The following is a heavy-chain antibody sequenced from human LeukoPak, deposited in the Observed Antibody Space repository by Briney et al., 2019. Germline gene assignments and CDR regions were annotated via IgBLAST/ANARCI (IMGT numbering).Heavy chain of an antibody. CDR1: GYTFTSYY. Sequence: GASVKASCKASGYTFTSYYMHWVRQAPGQGLEWMGIINPTGGSTSYAQKFQGRVTLTRDTSTTTVYMELYSLRSEDTAVYYCARGRAYDSSGYDLLDYWGQGTLVTVSS. D-gene: IGHD3-22*01. CDR3: ARGRAYDSSGYDLLDY. CDR2: INPTGGST. V-gene: IGHV1-46*01. J-gene: IGHJ4*02.